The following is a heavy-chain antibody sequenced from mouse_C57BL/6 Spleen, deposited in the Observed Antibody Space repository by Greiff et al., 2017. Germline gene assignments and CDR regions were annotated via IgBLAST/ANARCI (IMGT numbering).Heavy chain of an antibody. D-gene: IGHD1-1*01. CDR2: IWSDGST. J-gene: IGHJ4*01. CDR1: GFSLTSYG. CDR3: ARHDYYGSTYAMDY. Sequence: QVQLKESGPGLVAPSQSLSITCTVSGFSLTSYGVHWVRQPPGKGLEWLVVIWSDGSTTYNSALKSRLSISKDNSKSQVFLKMNSLQTDDTGMYYCARHDYYGSTYAMDYWGQGTSVTVSS. V-gene: IGHV2-6-1*01.